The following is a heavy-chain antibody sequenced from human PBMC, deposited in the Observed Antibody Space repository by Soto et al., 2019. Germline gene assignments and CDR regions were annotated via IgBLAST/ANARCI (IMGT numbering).Heavy chain of an antibody. J-gene: IGHJ4*02. CDR3: ARRGSGSYDDY. CDR2: ISGSDGST. Sequence: EVQLLESGGGLVQPGGSLRLSCAASGFTFSNYAMRWVRQAPGKGLEWVSAISGSDGSTYYADSVKGRFTISRDNTKKTLYVQMDSLRAGDAAVYCGARRGSGSYDDYWGQGTLVTVSS. V-gene: IGHV3-23*01. D-gene: IGHD1-26*01. CDR1: GFTFSNYA.